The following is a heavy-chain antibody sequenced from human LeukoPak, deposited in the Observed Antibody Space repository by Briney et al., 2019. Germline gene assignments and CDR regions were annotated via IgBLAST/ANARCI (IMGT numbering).Heavy chain of an antibody. CDR1: GYTFYDYG. Sequence: ASVKVSCKASGYTFYDYGFSWVRQAPGLGLEWMGWINTYNGNTNYAHKFQGRLTLTTDTSTRTAYLELRSLRFDDTAVYYCARVDGYSIEGGLDYWGQGTLVTVSS. J-gene: IGHJ4*02. CDR3: ARVDGYSIEGGLDY. D-gene: IGHD5-24*01. V-gene: IGHV1-18*01. CDR2: INTYNGNT.